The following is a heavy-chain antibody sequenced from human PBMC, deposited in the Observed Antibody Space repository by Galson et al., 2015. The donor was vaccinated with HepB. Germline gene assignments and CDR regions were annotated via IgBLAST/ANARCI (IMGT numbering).Heavy chain of an antibody. D-gene: IGHD3-9*01. CDR3: ARDYDILTGAGVSGMDV. CDR2: IIPIFGTA. CDR1: GGTFSSYA. J-gene: IGHJ6*02. V-gene: IGHV1-69*13. Sequence: SVKVSCKASGGTFSSYAISWVRQAPGQGLEWMGGIIPIFGTANYAQKFQGRVTITADESTSTAYMELSSLRSEDTAVYYCARDYDILTGAGVSGMDVWGQGTTVTVSS.